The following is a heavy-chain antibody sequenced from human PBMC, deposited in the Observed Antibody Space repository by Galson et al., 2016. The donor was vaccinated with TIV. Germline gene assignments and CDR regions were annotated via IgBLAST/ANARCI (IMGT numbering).Heavy chain of an antibody. CDR3: VRSGTYYYDSSGDN. J-gene: IGHJ4*02. CDR1: GGIFIGYG. Sequence: SVKVSCKASGGIFIGYGISWVRQAPGQGLEWMGRIIPLFGIVSYAQRFQGRVAIIADKSTGTTYMELSSLRSEDTAVYYCVRSGTYYYDSSGDNRGQGTLVTVSS. CDR2: IIPLFGIV. D-gene: IGHD3-22*01. V-gene: IGHV1-69*04.